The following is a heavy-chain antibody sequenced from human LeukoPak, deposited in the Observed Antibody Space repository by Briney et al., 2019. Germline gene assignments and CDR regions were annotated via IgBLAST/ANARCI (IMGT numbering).Heavy chain of an antibody. Sequence: GGSLRLSCAASGFTLSSYGMHWVRQAPGKGLEWVAFIRYDGSNKNYADSVKGRFTISRDNSKNTLYLQMNSLKPDDTAMYYCAKSIPAIAVAVSTRQWGQGTLVTVSS. CDR2: IRYDGSNK. CDR3: AKSIPAIAVAVSTRQ. V-gene: IGHV3-30*02. CDR1: GFTLSSYG. D-gene: IGHD6-19*01. J-gene: IGHJ4*02.